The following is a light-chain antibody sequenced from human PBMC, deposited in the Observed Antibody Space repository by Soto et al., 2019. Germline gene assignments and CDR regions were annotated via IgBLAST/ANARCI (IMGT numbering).Light chain of an antibody. Sequence: DIQMTQSPSSVSASIGDRVTITCRAGQGISGWLAWYQQKPGKAPKLLIYAATKLETGVPSRFSGSGSGTAFTLTISSLRPEDFATYYCQQADSFPFTFGPGTKVEIK. CDR2: AAT. CDR3: QQADSFPFT. CDR1: QGISGW. V-gene: IGKV1-12*01. J-gene: IGKJ3*01.